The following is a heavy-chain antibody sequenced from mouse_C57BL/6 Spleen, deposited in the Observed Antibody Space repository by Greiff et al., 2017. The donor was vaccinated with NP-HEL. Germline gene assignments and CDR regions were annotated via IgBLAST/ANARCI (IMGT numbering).Heavy chain of an antibody. Sequence: EVQLQQSGPELVKPGASVKISCKASGYTFTDYYMNWVKQSHGKSLEWIGDINPNNGGTSYNQKFKGKATLTVDKSSSTAYMELRSLTSEDSAVYYCAREEYDYCAMDYWGQGTSVTVSS. CDR2: INPNNGGT. J-gene: IGHJ4*01. CDR3: AREEYDYCAMDY. D-gene: IGHD2-10*02. V-gene: IGHV1-26*01. CDR1: GYTFTDYY.